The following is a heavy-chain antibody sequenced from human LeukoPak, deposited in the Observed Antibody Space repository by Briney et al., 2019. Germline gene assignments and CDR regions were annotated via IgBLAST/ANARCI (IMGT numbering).Heavy chain of an antibody. V-gene: IGHV1-2*02. CDR3: ARDRNSGSSVDI. J-gene: IGHJ3*02. Sequence: VASVKVSFKASGYTFTGYYIHWVRQAPGHGLEWMGWIYPYSGDTNYAQNFQGRVTMTRDTSISTVYMELSSLKSDDTAVYYCARDRNSGSSVDIWGQGTMLTVSS. CDR2: IYPYSGDT. CDR1: GYTFTGYY. D-gene: IGHD6-6*01.